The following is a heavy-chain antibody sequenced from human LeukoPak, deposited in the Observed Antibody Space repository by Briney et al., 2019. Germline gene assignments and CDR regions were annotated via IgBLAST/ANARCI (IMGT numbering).Heavy chain of an antibody. J-gene: IGHJ4*02. D-gene: IGHD5-24*01. Sequence: SLRLSCAASGFTFSSYGMHWVRQAPGKGLEWVAVIWYDGSNKYYADSVKGRFTISRDNSKNTLYLQMNSLRAEDTAVYYCARDTPGTIYLDYWGQGTLVTVSS. CDR3: ARDTPGTIYLDY. CDR1: GFTFSSYG. CDR2: IWYDGSNK. V-gene: IGHV3-33*01.